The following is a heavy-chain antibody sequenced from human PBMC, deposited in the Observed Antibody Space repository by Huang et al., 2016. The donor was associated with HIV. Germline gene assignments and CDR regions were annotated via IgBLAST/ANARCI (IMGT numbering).Heavy chain of an antibody. V-gene: IGHV4-34*02. D-gene: IGHD3-10*01. J-gene: IGHJ5*02. CDR2: INHLGSP. CDR1: GGSLSGYY. CDR3: ARDATKNPRGWFDP. Sequence: QVHLQQWGAGLLKSAETLSLTCAVYGGSLSGYYWSWLRQTPGKGLEWIGEINHLGSPNCNPSLKSRVSISMDGSKKQFSLKLRSISDADTAVYFCARDATKNPRGWFDPWGQGTLVTVSS.